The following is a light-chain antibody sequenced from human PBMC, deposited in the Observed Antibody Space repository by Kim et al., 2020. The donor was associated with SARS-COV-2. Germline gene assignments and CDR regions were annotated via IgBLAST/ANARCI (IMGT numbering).Light chain of an antibody. CDR2: GAS. J-gene: IGKJ2*01. CDR3: QQYNNWPYT. V-gene: IGKV3-15*01. CDR1: QSVSSN. Sequence: IVMTQSPATLSVSPGERATLSCRASQSVSSNLVWYQQKPGQAPRLLIYGASTRATGIPSRFSGSGSGTEFTLTISSLQSEDFAVYSCQQYNNWPYTFGQGTKLEL.